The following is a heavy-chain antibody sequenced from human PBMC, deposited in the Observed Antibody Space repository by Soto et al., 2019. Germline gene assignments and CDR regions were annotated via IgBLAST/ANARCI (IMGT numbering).Heavy chain of an antibody. CDR3: ASTYSNYGLDY. CDR2: ISYDGSNK. J-gene: IGHJ4*02. CDR1: GFTFSSYA. V-gene: IGHV3-30-3*01. D-gene: IGHD4-4*01. Sequence: QVQLVESGGGVVQRGRSLRLSCAASGFTFSSYAMHWVRQAPGKGLEWVAVISYDGSNKYYADSVKGRFTISRDNSKNTLYLQMNSLRAEDTAVYYCASTYSNYGLDYWGQGTLVTVSS.